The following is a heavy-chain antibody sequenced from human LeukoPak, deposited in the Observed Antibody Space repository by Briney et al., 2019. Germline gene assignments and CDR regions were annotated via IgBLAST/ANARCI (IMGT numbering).Heavy chain of an antibody. CDR1: GFTFSSYA. CDR2: ISAGGSTT. Sequence: GGSLSLSCAASGFTFSSYAMTWVRQAPGGGLEWVSSISAGGSTTYYTDSVQGRFTLSRDNSKNTLYLQMSALRAEDTAVYYCAKKQPGNYPIDYWGQGTLVTVSS. J-gene: IGHJ4*02. CDR3: AKKQPGNYPIDY. D-gene: IGHD1-7*01. V-gene: IGHV3-23*01.